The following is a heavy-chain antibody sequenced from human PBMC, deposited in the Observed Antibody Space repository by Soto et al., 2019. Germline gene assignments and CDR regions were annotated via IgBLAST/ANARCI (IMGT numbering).Heavy chain of an antibody. CDR2: LRSSSSTI. Sequence: PGGSLRLSCAASGFTFSDYSMIWVRQAPGKGLEWVSYLRSSSSTIYYADSVKGRFTLSRDNVKNSLYLQMNSLRAEDTAVYFCARSAPYSTSWSAFDTWGQGTMVTVSS. V-gene: IGHV3-48*01. CDR3: ARSAPYSTSWSAFDT. CDR1: GFTFSDYS. J-gene: IGHJ3*02. D-gene: IGHD6-13*01.